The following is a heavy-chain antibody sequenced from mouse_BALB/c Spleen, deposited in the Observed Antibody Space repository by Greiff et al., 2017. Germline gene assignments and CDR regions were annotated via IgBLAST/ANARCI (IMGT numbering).Heavy chain of an antibody. V-gene: IGHV1-63*02. CDR2: IYPGGGYT. CDR3: ARGDYDYGVDY. CDR1: GYTFTNYW. Sequence: QVQLKQSGAELVRPGTSVKISCKASGYTFTNYWLGWVKQRPGHGLEWIGDIYPGGGYTNYNEKFKGKATLTADTSSSTAYMQLSSLTSEDSAVYYCARGDYDYGVDYWGQGTTLTVSS. J-gene: IGHJ2*01. D-gene: IGHD2-4*01.